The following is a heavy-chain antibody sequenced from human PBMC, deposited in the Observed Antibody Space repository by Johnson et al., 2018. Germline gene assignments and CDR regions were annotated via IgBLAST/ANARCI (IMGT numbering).Heavy chain of an antibody. J-gene: IGHJ1*01. CDR1: GFTFSSYG. Sequence: QVQLVESGGGVVQPGRSLRLSCAASGFTFSSYGMHWVRQAPGKGLEWVAVISYDGSNKYYADPVKGRFTIYRDNSKNTRYLQMNSLRAEDTAVYYCAKGSPGYYYDSTGRGLAFQHWGQGTLGTGSS. D-gene: IGHD3-22*01. CDR3: AKGSPGYYYDSTGRGLAFQH. V-gene: IGHV3-30*18. CDR2: ISYDGSNK.